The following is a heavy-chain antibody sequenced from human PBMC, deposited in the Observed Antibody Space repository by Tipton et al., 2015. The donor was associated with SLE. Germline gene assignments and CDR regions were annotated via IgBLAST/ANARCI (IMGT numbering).Heavy chain of an antibody. D-gene: IGHD5-18*01. Sequence: TLSLTCTVSGGSISSHYWSWIRQPPGKGLEWIGYIYYSGSTNYNPSLKSRVTISVDTSKNQSSLKLRSVTAADTAVYYCASSFPSPLNSYGQGTFDYWGQGTLVTVSS. CDR2: IYYSGST. V-gene: IGHV4-59*11. CDR3: ASSFPSPLNSYGQGTFDY. J-gene: IGHJ4*02. CDR1: GGSISSHY.